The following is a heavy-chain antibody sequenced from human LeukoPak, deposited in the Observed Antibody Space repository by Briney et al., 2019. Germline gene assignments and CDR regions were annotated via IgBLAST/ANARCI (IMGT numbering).Heavy chain of an antibody. Sequence: PGASVKVSCKASGYTFTGYYMHWVRQAPGQGLEWMGWINPNSGGTSYAQKFQGRVTMTRDTSISTAYMELSRLRSDDTAVYYCARLFVPEYYYDSSGYPTAFDIWGQGTMVTVSS. D-gene: IGHD3-22*01. V-gene: IGHV1-2*02. J-gene: IGHJ3*02. CDR1: GYTFTGYY. CDR3: ARLFVPEYYYDSSGYPTAFDI. CDR2: INPNSGGT.